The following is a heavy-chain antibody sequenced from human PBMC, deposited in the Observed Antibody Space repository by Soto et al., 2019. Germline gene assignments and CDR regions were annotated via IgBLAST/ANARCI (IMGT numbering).Heavy chain of an antibody. CDR3: ASSITMVHRTNGMDV. CDR1: GGTFSSYT. J-gene: IGHJ6*02. V-gene: IGHV1-69*02. CDR2: IIPILGIA. Sequence: QVQLVQSGAEVKKPGSSVKVSCKASGGTFSSYTISWVRQAPGQGLEWMGRIIPILGIANYAQKFQGRVTITADKSTSTAYMELSSLRSEDTAVYYCASSITMVHRTNGMDVWGQGTTVTVSS. D-gene: IGHD3-10*01.